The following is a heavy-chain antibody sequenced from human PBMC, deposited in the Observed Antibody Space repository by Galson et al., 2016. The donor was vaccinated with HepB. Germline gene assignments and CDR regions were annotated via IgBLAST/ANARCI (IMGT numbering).Heavy chain of an antibody. CDR3: LHRQGVFESREYYFDY. Sequence: TLTLTCTFSGFSLSTSGVSVGWIRQPPGKALEWLARIYWDDDKRYSPSLKCRVTITKDTSKNQAVLIMTNMDPLDTATYYCLHRQGVFESREYYFDYWGPGILVTVSS. J-gene: IGHJ4*02. D-gene: IGHD2/OR15-2a*01. V-gene: IGHV2-5*02. CDR2: IYWDDDK. CDR1: GFSLSTSGVS.